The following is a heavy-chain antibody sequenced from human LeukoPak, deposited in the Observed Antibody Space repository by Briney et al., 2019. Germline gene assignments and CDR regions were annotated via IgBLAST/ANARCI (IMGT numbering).Heavy chain of an antibody. D-gene: IGHD4-23*01. CDR2: IYHNGST. J-gene: IGHJ4*02. V-gene: IGHV4-31*03. CDR3: ARDYGSHSSCGY. Sequence: SETLSLTCTVSGGSISSGGYYWNWIRQHSGKGLEWIGYIYHNGSTDYNASLRSRVAISVDTSKNQFTLKLTSVTAADTAVYYCARDYGSHSSCGYWGQGTLVTVSS. CDR1: GGSISSGGYY.